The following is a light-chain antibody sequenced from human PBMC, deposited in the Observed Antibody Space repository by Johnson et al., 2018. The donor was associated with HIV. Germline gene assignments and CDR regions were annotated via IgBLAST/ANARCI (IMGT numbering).Light chain of an antibody. CDR3: GTWDSSLSAEV. J-gene: IGLJ1*01. V-gene: IGLV1-51*02. Sequence: TQPPSVSAAPGQKVTISCSGSSSNIGNNYVSWYQQLPGTAPKLLIYENNKRPSGIPDRFSGSKSGTSATLGITGLQTGAEADYYCGTWDSSLSAEVFGTGTKVTVL. CDR1: SSNIGNNY. CDR2: ENN.